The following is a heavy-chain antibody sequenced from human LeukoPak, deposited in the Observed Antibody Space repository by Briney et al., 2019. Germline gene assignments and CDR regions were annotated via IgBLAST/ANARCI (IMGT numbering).Heavy chain of an antibody. CDR3: VRVVRWFEP. CDR1: GFTFRNYC. V-gene: IGHV3-74*01. D-gene: IGHD3-10*01. CDR2: INSDGSST. Sequence: QPGGSLTLCSAASGFTFRNYCRHCIRQAPGKGLVWVSRINSDGSSTHYADSVKGRFTISRDSAKNTRYRQMDSLRAEGTAVYYCVRVVRWFEPWGQGTLVTVSS. J-gene: IGHJ5*02.